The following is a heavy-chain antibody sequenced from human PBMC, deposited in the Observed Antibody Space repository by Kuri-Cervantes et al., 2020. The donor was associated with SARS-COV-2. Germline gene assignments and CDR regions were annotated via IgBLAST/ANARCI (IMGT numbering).Heavy chain of an antibody. D-gene: IGHD6-19*01. CDR1: GYIFTNYA. Sequence: ASVKVSCKASGYIFTNYALHWVRQAPGQRLECMGWINAVNGNTKYSQKFQGRVTITRDTSASTAYMELSSLRSEDTALYYCARDRGSQWLAFYDAFDIWGQGTMVTVSS. V-gene: IGHV1-3*01. CDR3: ARDRGSQWLAFYDAFDI. CDR2: INAVNGNT. J-gene: IGHJ3*02.